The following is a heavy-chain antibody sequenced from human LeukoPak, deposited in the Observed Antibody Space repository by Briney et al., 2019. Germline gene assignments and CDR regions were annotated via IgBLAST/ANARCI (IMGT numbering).Heavy chain of an antibody. J-gene: IGHJ4*02. Sequence: PSETLSLTCTVSGGSISSSSYYWGWIRQPPGRGLEWIGSIYYSGSTYYNPSLKSRVTISVDTSKNQFSLKLSSVTAADTAVYYCARDRYSSSPFSDYWGQGTLVTVSS. CDR2: IYYSGST. D-gene: IGHD6-13*01. CDR3: ARDRYSSSPFSDY. CDR1: GGSISSSSYY. V-gene: IGHV4-39*07.